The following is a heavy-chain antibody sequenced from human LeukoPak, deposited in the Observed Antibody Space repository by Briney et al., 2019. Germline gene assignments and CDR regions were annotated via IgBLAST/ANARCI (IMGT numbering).Heavy chain of an antibody. J-gene: IGHJ6*02. CDR1: GFTFSSYA. V-gene: IGHV3-30-3*01. CDR2: ISYDGSNK. CDR3: ARLGYCSRTSCPGDRYGMDV. D-gene: IGHD2-2*01. Sequence: GGSLRLSCAASGFTFSSYAMHWVRQAPGKGLEWVAVISYDGSNKYYADSVKGRFTISRDNSKNTLYLQMNSLRAEDTAVYYCARLGYCSRTSCPGDRYGMDVWGQGTTVTVSS.